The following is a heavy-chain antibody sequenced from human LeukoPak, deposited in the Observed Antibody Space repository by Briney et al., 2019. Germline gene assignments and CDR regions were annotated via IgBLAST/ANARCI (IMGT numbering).Heavy chain of an antibody. CDR1: GFTFSSYA. CDR2: ISYDGSNK. J-gene: IGHJ4*02. Sequence: GGSLRLSCAASGFTFSSYAMHGVRQAPGKGLEWVAVISYDGSNKYYADSVKGRFTISRDNSKNTLYLQMNSLRAEDTAVYYCARSPVVAAFDYWGQGTLVTVSS. CDR3: ARSPVVAAFDY. V-gene: IGHV3-30-3*01. D-gene: IGHD2-15*01.